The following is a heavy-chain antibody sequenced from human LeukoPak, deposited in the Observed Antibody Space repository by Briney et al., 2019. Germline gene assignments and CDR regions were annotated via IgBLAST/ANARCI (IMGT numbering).Heavy chain of an antibody. D-gene: IGHD5-24*01. CDR3: ARGAMATTPFFDY. CDR2: VYYTGST. V-gene: IGHV4-59*01. CDR1: GGSISNYY. J-gene: IGHJ4*02. Sequence: KPSETLSLTCPVSGGSISNYYYWTWIRQPPGKGLEWIGYVYYTGSTNFNPSLKSRVTMSLDTSRNQFSLKLTSLTAADTAVYYCARGAMATTPFFDYWGQGTLVTASS.